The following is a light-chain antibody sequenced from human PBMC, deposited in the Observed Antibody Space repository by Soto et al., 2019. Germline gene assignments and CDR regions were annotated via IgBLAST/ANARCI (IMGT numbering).Light chain of an antibody. CDR2: DAS. CDR1: QSVSRW. Sequence: DIQLTQSPSTLSASVGDRVTITCRASQSVSRWVAWYQQKPGKAPKVLIWDASSLQRGVPSRFSGSGYGTEFTLTINSLQPDDFATYYCQQYNDYSTWTFCQGTRVEIK. V-gene: IGKV1-5*01. J-gene: IGKJ1*01. CDR3: QQYNDYSTWT.